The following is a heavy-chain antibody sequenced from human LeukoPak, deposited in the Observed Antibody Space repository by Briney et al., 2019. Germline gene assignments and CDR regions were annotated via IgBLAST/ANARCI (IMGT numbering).Heavy chain of an antibody. CDR1: GYTFTSYG. V-gene: IGHV3-23*01. Sequence: ASVKVSCKASGYTFTSYGISWVRQAPGKGLEWVSAVSGSGGSTHYADSVKGRFTISRDNSKNTLYLQMNSLRAEDTAVYYCAKAADEEDFDYWGQGTLVTVSS. CDR3: AKAADEEDFDY. CDR2: VSGSGGST. J-gene: IGHJ4*02.